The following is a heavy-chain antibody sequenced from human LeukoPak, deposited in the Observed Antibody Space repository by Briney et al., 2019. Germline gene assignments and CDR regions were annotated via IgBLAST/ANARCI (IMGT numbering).Heavy chain of an antibody. V-gene: IGHV3-53*01. CDR1: EFTVSSNY. J-gene: IGHJ4*02. CDR3: ARALFFDC. CDR2: IHTSGST. Sequence: GGSLRLSCAASEFTVSSNYMSWVRQAPGKGLEWVSIIHTSGSTFYADSVKGRFTISRDNSKNTLYLQMNSLRAEDTAVYYCARALFFDCWGQGTLVTVSS. D-gene: IGHD2-21*01.